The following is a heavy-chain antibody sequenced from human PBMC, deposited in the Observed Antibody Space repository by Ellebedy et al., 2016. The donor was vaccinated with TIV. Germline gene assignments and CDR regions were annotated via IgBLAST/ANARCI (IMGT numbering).Heavy chain of an antibody. CDR3: ARFENGDYGYRYFDL. D-gene: IGHD4-17*01. J-gene: IGHJ2*01. Sequence: MPSETLSLTCAVYGGSFSGHYWSWIRQPPGKGLEWIGEINHSGSTNYNPSLKSRVTISVDTSKNQFSLKLSSVTAADTAVYYCARFENGDYGYRYFDLWGRGTLVTVSS. CDR2: INHSGST. V-gene: IGHV4-34*01. CDR1: GGSFSGHY.